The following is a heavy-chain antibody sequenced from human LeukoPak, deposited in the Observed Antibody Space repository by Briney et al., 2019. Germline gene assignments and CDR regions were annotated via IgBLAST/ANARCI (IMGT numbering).Heavy chain of an antibody. D-gene: IGHD3-22*01. V-gene: IGHV5-51*01. J-gene: IGHJ6*03. CDR3: ARHSYDSSDFHYMDV. CDR2: IYPDDSDT. CDR1: GYSFTSYW. Sequence: GESLRISCKGSGYSFTSYWIGWVRQMPGKGLEWMGIIYPDDSDTRYSPSFQGQVTISADKSISTAYLQWSTLRASDTAIYYCARHSYDSSDFHYMDVWGKGTTVTISS.